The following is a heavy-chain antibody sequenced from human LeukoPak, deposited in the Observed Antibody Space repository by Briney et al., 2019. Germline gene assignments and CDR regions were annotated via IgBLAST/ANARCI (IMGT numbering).Heavy chain of an antibody. Sequence: GGSLRLSCAASGFTFSGYGMHWVRQAPGKGLEWVAVISNDGSNTYYADSVKGRFTISRDNSKNTLHLQMNSLRAEDTAVYYCAREGQRLRVDYWGQGTLVTVSS. CDR1: GFTFSGYG. CDR3: AREGQRLRVDY. CDR2: ISNDGSNT. V-gene: IGHV3-30*03. D-gene: IGHD4-17*01. J-gene: IGHJ4*02.